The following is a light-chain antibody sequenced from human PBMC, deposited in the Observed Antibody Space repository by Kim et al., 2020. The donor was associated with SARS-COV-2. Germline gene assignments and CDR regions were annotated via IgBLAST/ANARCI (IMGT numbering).Light chain of an antibody. V-gene: IGKV4-1*01. CDR3: QQYEAITHT. CDR2: WAS. CDR1: QSLFYSSNNKNY. Sequence: IVMTQSPDSLAVSLGERATINCKSSQSLFYSSNNKNYLAWYQQKPGQPPKLIIYWASTRESGVPERFSGSGSGTSFTLTISSLQAEDVAVYYCQQYEAITHTFAGGTKVDIK. J-gene: IGKJ4*01.